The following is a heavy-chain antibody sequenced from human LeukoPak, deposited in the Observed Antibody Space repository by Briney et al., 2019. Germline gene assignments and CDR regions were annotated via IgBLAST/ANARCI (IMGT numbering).Heavy chain of an antibody. V-gene: IGHV1-69*04. J-gene: IGHJ3*02. D-gene: IGHD3-10*01. CDR2: IIPILGIA. CDR1: GGTFSSYA. Sequence: SVKVSCKASGGTFSSYAISWVRQAPGQGLEWMGGIIPILGIANYAQKFQGRVTITADKSTSTAYMELSSLRSEDTAVYYCARKGNGGSGVINDAFDIWGQGTMVTVSS. CDR3: ARKGNGGSGVINDAFDI.